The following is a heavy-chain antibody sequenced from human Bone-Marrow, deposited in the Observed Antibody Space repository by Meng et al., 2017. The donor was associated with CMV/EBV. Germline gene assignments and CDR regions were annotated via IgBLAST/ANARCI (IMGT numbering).Heavy chain of an antibody. CDR2: INPNSGGT. Sequence: ASVKVSCKASGYTFTGYYMHWVRQAPGQGLEWMGWINPNSGGTNYAQKFQGRVTMTRDTSISTAYMELSRLRSDDTAVYYCARGVSRSRLPAAAITIWAVAGPFDYWGQGTLVTVSS. CDR1: GYTFTGYY. J-gene: IGHJ4*02. D-gene: IGHD6-19*01. CDR3: ARGVSRSRLPAAAITIWAVAGPFDY. V-gene: IGHV1-2*02.